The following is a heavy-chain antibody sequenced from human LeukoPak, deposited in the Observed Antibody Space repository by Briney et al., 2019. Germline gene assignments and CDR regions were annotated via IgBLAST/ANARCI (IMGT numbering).Heavy chain of an antibody. CDR2: IWYDGSNK. V-gene: IGHV3-33*01. CDR3: ARVAVAGEYFDY. D-gene: IGHD6-19*01. Sequence: SGGSLRLSCAASGFTFSSYGMHWVRQAPGKGLEWVAVIWYDGSNKYYADSEKGRFTISRDNSKNTLYLQMNSLRAEDTAVYYCARVAVAGEYFDYWGQGTLVTVSS. J-gene: IGHJ4*02. CDR1: GFTFSSYG.